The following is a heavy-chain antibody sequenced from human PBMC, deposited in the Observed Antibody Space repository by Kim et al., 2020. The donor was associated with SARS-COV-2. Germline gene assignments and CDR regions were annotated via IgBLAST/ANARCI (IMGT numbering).Heavy chain of an antibody. CDR1: GCSISSSGYY. Sequence: SETLSLTCTVSGCSISSSGYYWGWIRQPPGKGLEWIGSIYYSGSTYYNPSLKSRVTISVDTSKNQFSLKLSSVTAADTAVYYCASKLFSITIFGVVTRYFDYWGQGTLVTVSS. D-gene: IGHD3-3*01. J-gene: IGHJ4*02. CDR3: ASKLFSITIFGVVTRYFDY. CDR2: IYYSGST. V-gene: IGHV4-39*01.